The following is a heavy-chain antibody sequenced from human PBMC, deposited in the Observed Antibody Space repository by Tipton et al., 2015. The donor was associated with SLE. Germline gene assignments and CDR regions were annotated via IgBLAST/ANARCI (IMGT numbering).Heavy chain of an antibody. CDR2: IYISGST. CDR1: GGSINGYY. CDR3: VSLPGGAVNWFDP. Sequence: TLSLTCTVSGGSINGYYWSWIRQPAGKGLEWIGRIYISGSTDYNPSLKSRVTISVDTSKNQFSLKLSSVTAADTAVYYCVSLPGGAVNWFDPWGQGTLVTVSS. D-gene: IGHD3-16*01. V-gene: IGHV4-4*07. J-gene: IGHJ5*02.